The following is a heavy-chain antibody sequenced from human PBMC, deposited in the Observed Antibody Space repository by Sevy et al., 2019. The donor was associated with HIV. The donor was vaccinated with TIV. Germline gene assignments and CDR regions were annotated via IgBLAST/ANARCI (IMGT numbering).Heavy chain of an antibody. CDR1: GFTFGDYA. CDR2: ISHSTNTR. V-gene: IGHV3-48*01. CDR3: ARESYFYDTTTFPENDY. J-gene: IGHJ4*02. D-gene: IGHD3-22*01. Sequence: GGSLRLSCTASGFTFGDYAMNWFRQAPGKGLEWISYISHSTNTRLYAASVTGRFSISRDNARNSLYLQMNSLRAEDTAVYYCARESYFYDTTTFPENDYWGRGTLVTV.